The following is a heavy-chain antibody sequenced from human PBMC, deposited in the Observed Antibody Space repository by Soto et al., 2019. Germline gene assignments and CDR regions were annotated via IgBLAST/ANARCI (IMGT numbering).Heavy chain of an antibody. CDR3: ARVSGYSYGYLVGFDY. J-gene: IGHJ4*02. Sequence: PSETLSLTCTVSGGSVSSGGYYWSWIRQHPGKGLEWIGYIYYSGSTYYNPSLKSRVTISVDTPKNQFSLKLSSVTAADTAVYYCARVSGYSYGYLVGFDYWGQGTLVTVSS. D-gene: IGHD5-18*01. CDR2: IYYSGST. V-gene: IGHV4-31*03. CDR1: GGSVSSGGYY.